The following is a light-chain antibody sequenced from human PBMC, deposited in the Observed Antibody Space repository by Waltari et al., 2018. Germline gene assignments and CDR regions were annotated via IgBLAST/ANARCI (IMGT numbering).Light chain of an antibody. CDR1: RSNLGSNT. CDR2: TNN. CDR3: ATWDNGLNCVV. Sequence: QSVLTQPPSASGTPGQRITVSCSGSRSNLGSNTVNWYQQLPGTTPKLLIYTNNRRPSGVPDRFSGSKSGTSASLAISGLQSVDEADYFCATWDNGLNCVVFGGGSKVTVL. J-gene: IGLJ2*01. V-gene: IGLV1-44*01.